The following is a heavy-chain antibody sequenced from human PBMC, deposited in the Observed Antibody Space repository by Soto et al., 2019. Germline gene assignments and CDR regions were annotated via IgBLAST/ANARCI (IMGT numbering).Heavy chain of an antibody. D-gene: IGHD6-19*01. J-gene: IGHJ4*02. CDR1: GFTFNTYE. CDR3: ARARGYNTGWYGGALDL. CDR2: ISSRGTTI. V-gene: IGHV3-48*03. Sequence: EVQLVESGGGLVQPGESLRLSCAAAGFTFNTYEMNWVRQAPGKGLEWVATISSRGTTIFYADSVKGRFSISRDNDTDSVSLDMNNLRVDDTAVYYCARARGYNTGWYGGALDLWGQGTLVSVSS.